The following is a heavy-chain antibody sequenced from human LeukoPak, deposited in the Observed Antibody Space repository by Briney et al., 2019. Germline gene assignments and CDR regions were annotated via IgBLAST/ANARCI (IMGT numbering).Heavy chain of an antibody. J-gene: IGHJ4*02. Sequence: ASVTVSCTASGYTFTGYYMHWVRQAPGQGLEWMGWINPNSGGTNYAQKFQGRVTMTRDTSISTAYMELSRLRSDDTAVYYCARGGIVGASSRFYWGQGTLVTVSS. CDR2: INPNSGGT. D-gene: IGHD1-26*01. V-gene: IGHV1-2*02. CDR1: GYTFTGYY. CDR3: ARGGIVGASSRFY.